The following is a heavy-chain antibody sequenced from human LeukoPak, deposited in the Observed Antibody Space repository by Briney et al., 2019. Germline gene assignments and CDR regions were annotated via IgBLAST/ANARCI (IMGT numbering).Heavy chain of an antibody. J-gene: IGHJ6*03. Sequence: SETLSLTCTVSGGSISSTSYYWGWIRQPPGKGLEWIGSIYYSGSTYYNPSLKSRVTISVDTSKNQFSLKLSSVTAADTAVYYCARGRTTVTTSNYYYYYYMDVWGKGTTVTVSS. D-gene: IGHD4-17*01. V-gene: IGHV4-39*07. CDR1: GGSISSTSYY. CDR3: ARGRTTVTTSNYYYYYYMDV. CDR2: IYYSGST.